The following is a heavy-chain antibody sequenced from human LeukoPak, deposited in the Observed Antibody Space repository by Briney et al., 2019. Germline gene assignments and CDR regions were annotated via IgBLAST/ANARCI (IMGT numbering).Heavy chain of an antibody. J-gene: IGHJ6*02. CDR1: GYTFTSYD. CDR3: ARGLRFLEWLLSRNYYYYGMDV. Sequence: GASVKVPCKASGYTFTSYDINWVRQATGQGLEWMGWMNPNSGNTGYAQKFQGRVTMTRNTSISTAYMELSSLRSEDTAVYYCARGLRFLEWLLSRNYYYYGMDVWGQGTTVTVSS. CDR2: MNPNSGNT. D-gene: IGHD3-3*01. V-gene: IGHV1-8*01.